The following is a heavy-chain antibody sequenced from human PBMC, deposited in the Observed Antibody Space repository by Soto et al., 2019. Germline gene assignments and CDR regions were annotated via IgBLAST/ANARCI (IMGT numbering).Heavy chain of an antibody. J-gene: IGHJ4*02. D-gene: IGHD3-10*01. V-gene: IGHV3-30*03. Sequence: QVRLVGSGGGVVQPGRSLRLSCVASGFTFSVYGMHWVRQAPGKGLEWVAVISYDGSNKYYADSVKGRFTISRDNSKNTLYLQMDSLGAEDTAVYYCATANPPYGSGTSYEGSFDWGQGTLVTVSS. CDR2: ISYDGSNK. CDR3: ATANPPYGSGTSYEGSFD. CDR1: GFTFSVYG.